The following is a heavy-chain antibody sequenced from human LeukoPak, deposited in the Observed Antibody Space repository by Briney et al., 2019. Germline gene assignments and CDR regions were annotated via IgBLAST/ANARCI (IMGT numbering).Heavy chain of an antibody. CDR2: IYSSGST. D-gene: IGHD2-15*01. V-gene: IGHV4-4*07. J-gene: IGHJ4*02. Sequence: SETLSLTCTVSGGSISSYYWSWIRQPAGKGLECIGRIYSSGSTDYNPSLKSRVTMSVDTSKNQFSLKLSSVTAADSAVYYCARVACSGGSCYHFDYWGQGTLVTVSS. CDR3: ARVACSGGSCYHFDY. CDR1: GGSISSYY.